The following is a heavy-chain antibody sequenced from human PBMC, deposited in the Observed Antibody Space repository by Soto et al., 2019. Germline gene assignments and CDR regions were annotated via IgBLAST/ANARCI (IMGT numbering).Heavy chain of an antibody. D-gene: IGHD3-22*01. CDR1: GDSINTDYY. J-gene: IGHJ5*01. CDR3: ARDTACKDYDSHYYYPHFDS. CDR2: IYYTGGT. V-gene: IGHV4-30-4*01. Sequence: SETLSLTCAVSGDSINTDYYWSWLRPPPGKGLEGIGHIYYTGGTFYSPSLKSRLALSVDTSKNQFSLRLSSVTAADTAVYYCARDTACKDYDSHYYYPHFDSWGQGALVTVSS.